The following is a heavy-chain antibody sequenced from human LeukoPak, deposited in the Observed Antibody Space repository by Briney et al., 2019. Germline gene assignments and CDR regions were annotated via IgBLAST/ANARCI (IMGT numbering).Heavy chain of an antibody. CDR2: IDSDGNIT. J-gene: IGHJ4*02. V-gene: IGHV3-74*01. CDR1: GFTFSSYA. D-gene: IGHD3-22*01. CDR3: ARISYDSSGYYDY. Sequence: PGGSLRLSCAASGFTFSSYAMHWVRQAPGKGLVWVSRIDSDGNITTYADSVKGRFTISRDNAKNTLYLQMNSLRAEDTAVYYCARISYDSSGYYDYWGQGTLVTVSS.